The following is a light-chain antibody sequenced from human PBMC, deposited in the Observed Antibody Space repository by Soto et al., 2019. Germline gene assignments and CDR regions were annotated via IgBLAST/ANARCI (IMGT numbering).Light chain of an antibody. CDR1: QSIIGW. V-gene: IGKV1-5*03. J-gene: IGKJ2*01. Sequence: DIRMTQSLSTLSASVGDRVTIICRASQSIIGWLAWYQQKPGKAPKLLIYKASSLESGVPSRFSGSGSGTEFTLTISSLQPDDFATYYCQQYNSYPYTFGQGTKLEIK. CDR3: QQYNSYPYT. CDR2: KAS.